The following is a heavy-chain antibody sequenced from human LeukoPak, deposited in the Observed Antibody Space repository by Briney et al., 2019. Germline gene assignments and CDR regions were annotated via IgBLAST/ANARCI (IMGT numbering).Heavy chain of an antibody. Sequence: PGGSLRLSCAASGFTFSSYSMNWVRQAPGKGLEWVSSISSSSSYIYYADSVKGRFTISRDNAKNSLYLQMNSLRAEDTAVYYCARGTRDYSSSIDYWGQGTLVTVSS. V-gene: IGHV3-21*01. D-gene: IGHD6-6*01. CDR3: ARGTRDYSSSIDY. J-gene: IGHJ4*02. CDR1: GFTFSSYS. CDR2: ISSSSSYI.